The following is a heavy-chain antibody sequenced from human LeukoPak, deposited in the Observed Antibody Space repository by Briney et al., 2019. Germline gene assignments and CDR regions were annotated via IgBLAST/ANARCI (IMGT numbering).Heavy chain of an antibody. Sequence: ASVKVSCKASGYTFTNYGLTWVRQAPGQGLEWMGWIRVYSGDTNYAQKLQGRVTMTTDTSTSTAYMELRSLRSDDTAVYYCARDENYNYDYWGQGTLVTVSS. D-gene: IGHD5-24*01. CDR2: IRVYSGDT. CDR3: ARDENYNYDY. V-gene: IGHV1-18*01. CDR1: GYTFTNYG. J-gene: IGHJ4*02.